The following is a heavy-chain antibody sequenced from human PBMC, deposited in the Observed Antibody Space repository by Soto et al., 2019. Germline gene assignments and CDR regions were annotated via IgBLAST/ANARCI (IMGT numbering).Heavy chain of an antibody. J-gene: IGHJ6*02. CDR1: GYTFIRYG. CDR3: ARGGYYDDSWGKLSHYGLDV. Sequence: QVQLVQSAAEVKKPGASVKVSCKASGYTFIRYGITWVRQAPGQGLEWMGWISPYNDYTIYAQKFRGRVTMTTDTSTXXXSXXLMALKSDDTAVYYCARGGYYDDSWGKLSHYGLDVWGQGTSVTVSS. V-gene: IGHV1-18*01. CDR2: ISPYNDYT. D-gene: IGHD3-16*01.